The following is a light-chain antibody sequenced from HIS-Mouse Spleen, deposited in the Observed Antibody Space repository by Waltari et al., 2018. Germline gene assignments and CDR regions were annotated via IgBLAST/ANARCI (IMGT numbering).Light chain of an antibody. CDR3: CSYAGSSTWV. Sequence: QSALPQPASVSGSPGQSITISCTGTSRDVGSYNLVSWYQQPPGKAPKLMIYEGSKRPSGVSNRFSGSKSGNTASLTISGLQAEDEADYYCCSYAGSSTWVFGGGTKLTVL. CDR1: SRDVGSYNL. J-gene: IGLJ3*02. CDR2: EGS. V-gene: IGLV2-23*01.